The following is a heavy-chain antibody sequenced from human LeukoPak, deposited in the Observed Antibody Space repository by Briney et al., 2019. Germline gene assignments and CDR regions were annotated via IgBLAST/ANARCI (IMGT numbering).Heavy chain of an antibody. Sequence: SVKVSCKAAGGTFSSYAISWVRQAPGQGLEWMGGIIPIFGTANYAQKFQGRVTITADKSTSTAYMELSSLRSGDTAVYYCGRDQYYGSGSYYNGGDYWGQGTLVTVSS. V-gene: IGHV1-69*06. CDR1: GGTFSSYA. D-gene: IGHD3-10*01. CDR3: GRDQYYGSGSYYNGGDY. CDR2: IIPIFGTA. J-gene: IGHJ4*02.